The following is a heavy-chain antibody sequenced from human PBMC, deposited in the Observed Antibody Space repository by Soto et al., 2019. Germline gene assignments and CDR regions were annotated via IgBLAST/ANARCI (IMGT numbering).Heavy chain of an antibody. CDR1: GDSVSTYY. CDR3: ARSPAYGDYANLDT. J-gene: IGHJ5*02. V-gene: IGHV4-4*07. CDR2: IYTTRSP. D-gene: IGHD4-17*01. Sequence: SETLYLTCTVSGDSVSTYYWNWIRQPAGKGLEWIGRIYTTRSPNYNPSLKSRVTMSVDTSKNQFSLKLNLSSVTAADTAVYYCARSPAYGDYANLDTWGQGTLVTVSS.